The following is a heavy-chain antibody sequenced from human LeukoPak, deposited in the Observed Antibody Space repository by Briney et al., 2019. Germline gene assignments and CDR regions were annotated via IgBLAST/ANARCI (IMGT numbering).Heavy chain of an antibody. V-gene: IGHV3-30*18. Sequence: GGSLRLSWAASGFTFSSYGMHWVRQAPDKGLEWVAVISYDGSNKYYADSVKGRFTISRDNSKNTLYLQMNSLRAEDTAVYYCAKGMVATDYWGQGTLVTVSS. CDR1: GFTFSSYG. J-gene: IGHJ4*02. D-gene: IGHD5-12*01. CDR2: ISYDGSNK. CDR3: AKGMVATDY.